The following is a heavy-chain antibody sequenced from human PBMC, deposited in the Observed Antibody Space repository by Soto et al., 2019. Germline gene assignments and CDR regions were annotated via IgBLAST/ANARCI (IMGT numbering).Heavy chain of an antibody. V-gene: IGHV3-66*01. D-gene: IGHD2-2*01. J-gene: IGHJ4*02. Sequence: GGSLRLSCAASGFTVSSNYMSWVRQAPGKGLEWVSVIYSGGSTYYADSVKGRFTISRDNSKNTLYLQMNSLRAEDTAVYYCSRLYCISTSCYFDDWGQGTLVTVSS. CDR3: SRLYCISTSCYFDD. CDR2: IYSGGST. CDR1: GFTVSSNY.